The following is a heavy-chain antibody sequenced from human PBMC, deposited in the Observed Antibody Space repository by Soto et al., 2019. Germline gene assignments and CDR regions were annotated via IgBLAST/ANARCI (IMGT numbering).Heavy chain of an antibody. J-gene: IGHJ4*02. V-gene: IGHV5-51*01. Sequence: GESLKISCKGSGYSFTTYWIAWVRQMPGKGLEWMGVIYPGDSDTRYSPSFQGQFTISADKSASTAYLQWGSLKASDTAIYYCARRGVLTGYYYFDYWGQGALVTVSS. CDR2: IYPGDSDT. CDR1: GYSFTTYW. CDR3: ARRGVLTGYYYFDY. D-gene: IGHD3-9*01.